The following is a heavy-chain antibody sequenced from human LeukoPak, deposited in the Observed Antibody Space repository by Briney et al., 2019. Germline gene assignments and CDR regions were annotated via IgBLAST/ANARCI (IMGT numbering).Heavy chain of an antibody. CDR1: GGSFSGYY. Sequence: SETLSLTCAVYGGSFSGYYWSWIRQPPGKGLEWIGEINHSGSTNYNPSLKSRVTISVDTSKNQFSLKLSSVTAADTAVYCCARSWGSGWLYDIWGQGTMVTVSS. J-gene: IGHJ3*02. CDR2: INHSGST. V-gene: IGHV4-34*01. D-gene: IGHD6-19*01. CDR3: ARSWGSGWLYDI.